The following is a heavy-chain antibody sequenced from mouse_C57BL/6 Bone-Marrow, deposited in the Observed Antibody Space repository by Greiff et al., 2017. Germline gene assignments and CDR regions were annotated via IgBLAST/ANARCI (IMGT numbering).Heavy chain of an antibody. D-gene: IGHD2-3*01. CDR1: GFTFSSYG. J-gene: IGHJ3*01. CDR3: ARHQEGYYVGFAC. V-gene: IGHV5-6*01. CDR2: ISSGGSYT. Sequence: EVQLVESGGDLVKPGGSLKLSCAASGFTFSSYGMSWVRQTPDKRLEWVATISSGGSYTYYPDSVKGRFTISRDNAKNTLYLQMSSLKSEDTAMYCCARHQEGYYVGFACWGQGTLVTVSA.